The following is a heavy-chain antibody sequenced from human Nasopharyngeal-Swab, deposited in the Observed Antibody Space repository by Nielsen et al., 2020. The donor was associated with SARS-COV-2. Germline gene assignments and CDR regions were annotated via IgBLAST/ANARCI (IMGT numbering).Heavy chain of an antibody. V-gene: IGHV4-39*01. Sequence: GSLRLSCTVSGGSISSSSCYWGWIRQPPGKGLEWIGSIYYSGSTYYNPSLKSRVTISVDTSKNQFSLKLSSVTAADTAVYYCARHRIYCSSTSCYTYYYYMDVWGKGTTVTVSS. CDR3: ARHRIYCSSTSCYTYYYYMDV. D-gene: IGHD2-2*02. CDR1: GGSISSSSCY. J-gene: IGHJ6*03. CDR2: IYYSGST.